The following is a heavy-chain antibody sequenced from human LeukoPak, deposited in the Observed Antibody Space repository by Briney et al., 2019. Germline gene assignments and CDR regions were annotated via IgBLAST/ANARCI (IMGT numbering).Heavy chain of an antibody. CDR1: GFTFSSYS. J-gene: IGHJ4*02. CDR2: ISSSSSYI. D-gene: IGHD3-22*01. CDR3: ARDRNYYDSSGLFDY. V-gene: IGHV3-21*01. Sequence: GGSLRLSCAASGFTFSSYSMNWVRQAPGKGLEWVSSISSSSSYIYYADSVKGRFTISRDNAKNSLYLQMNSLRAEDTAVYYCARDRNYYDSSGLFDYWAREPWSPSPQ.